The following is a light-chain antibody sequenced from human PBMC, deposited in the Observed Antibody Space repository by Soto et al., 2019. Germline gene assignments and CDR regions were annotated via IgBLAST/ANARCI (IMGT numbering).Light chain of an antibody. CDR3: SSHAGSNHVV. J-gene: IGLJ2*01. CDR2: EVT. V-gene: IGLV2-8*01. CDR1: SSDVGGYNY. Sequence: QSALTQPPSASGSPGQSVTISCTGTSSDVGGYNYVSWYQQHPGKAPKLMIYEVTKRPSGVPDRFSGSKSGNTASLTFSGLHAEDEADYYCSSHAGSNHVVFGGGTKLTVL.